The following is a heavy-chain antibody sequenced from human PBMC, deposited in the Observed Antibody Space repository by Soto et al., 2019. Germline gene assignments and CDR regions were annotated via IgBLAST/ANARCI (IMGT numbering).Heavy chain of an antibody. CDR3: TTVPYSSSSTYYYYYYMDV. CDR1: GFTFSNAW. V-gene: IGHV3-15*01. J-gene: IGHJ6*03. Sequence: EVQLVESGGGLVKPGGSLRLSCAASGFTFSNAWMSWVRQAPGKGLEWVGRIKSKTDGGTTDYAAPGKGRFTISRDDSKNTLSLQMNSLKTEDTAVYYCTTVPYSSSSTYYYYYYMDVWGKGTTVTVSS. D-gene: IGHD6-6*01. CDR2: IKSKTDGGTT.